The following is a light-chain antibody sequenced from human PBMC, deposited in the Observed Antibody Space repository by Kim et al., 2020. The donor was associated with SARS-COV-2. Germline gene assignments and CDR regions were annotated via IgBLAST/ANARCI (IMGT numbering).Light chain of an antibody. CDR3: QHFGGSSYT. Sequence: VLTQSPDTLSLSPGERATLSCRASQSVSSSFLAWYQHKPGQAPTLLIYDSSTRATGIPDRFTGSGSGTDFTLTISRLEPEDFALYFCQHFGGSSYTFGQVTKLDI. J-gene: IGKJ2*01. CDR1: QSVSSSF. CDR2: DSS. V-gene: IGKV3-20*01.